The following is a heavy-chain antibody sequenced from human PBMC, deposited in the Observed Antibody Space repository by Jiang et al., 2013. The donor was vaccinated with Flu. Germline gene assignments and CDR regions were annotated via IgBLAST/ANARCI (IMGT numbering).Heavy chain of an antibody. Sequence: QTLSLTCAISGDSLSSSGVAWNWIRQSPSRGLEWLGRTYYRSKWYNDYAVSVKSRIIIDPDTSKNQFSLQLNSVTPEDTAVYYCTRGRMSAFDIWGQGTMVTVSS. CDR3: TRGRMSAFDI. D-gene: IGHD2/OR15-2a*01. CDR2: TYYRSKWYN. V-gene: IGHV6-1*01. CDR1: GDSLSSSGVA. J-gene: IGHJ3*02.